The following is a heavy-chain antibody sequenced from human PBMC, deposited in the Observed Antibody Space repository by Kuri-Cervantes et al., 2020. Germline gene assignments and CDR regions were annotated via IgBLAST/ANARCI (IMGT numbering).Heavy chain of an antibody. CDR1: RFTFSNYA. V-gene: IGHV3-23*01. D-gene: IGHD4-17*01. CDR3: TRDLYGDHLFDY. Sequence: GESLKISCAASRFTFSNYAMFWVRQAPGKGLEWVSAISDSGVTTYYADSVKGRFTISRDNSKNTLYLQMNSLKTEDTAVYYCTRDLYGDHLFDYWGQGTLVTVSS. J-gene: IGHJ4*02. CDR2: ISDSGVTT.